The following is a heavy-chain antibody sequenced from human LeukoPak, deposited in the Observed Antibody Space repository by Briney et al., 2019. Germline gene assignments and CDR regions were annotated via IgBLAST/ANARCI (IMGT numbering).Heavy chain of an antibody. CDR1: GYTFTGYY. CDR3: ARDLRLRYFDWLGY. CDR2: INPNSGGT. J-gene: IGHJ4*02. Sequence: GASVKVSCKASGYTFTGYYMHWVRQAPGQGLEWMGRINPNSGGTNYAQKCQGRVTMHRDTSISTAYLELSRLRSDDTAVYYCARDLRLRYFDWLGYWGQGTLVTVSS. D-gene: IGHD3-9*01. V-gene: IGHV1-2*06.